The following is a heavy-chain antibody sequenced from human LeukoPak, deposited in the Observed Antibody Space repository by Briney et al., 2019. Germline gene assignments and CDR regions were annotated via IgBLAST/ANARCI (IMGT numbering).Heavy chain of an antibody. CDR1: GVTLSSYA. Sequence: GGSLRLSCAASGVTLSSYAMSWARQAPGKGLEWVSGISSSGSGGNTYYADSVKGRFTISRDSSKNTLFLHMNTLRAEDTAIYYCAKEVGLRGGNYWGQGTLVTVSS. CDR2: ISSSGSGGNT. CDR3: AKEVGLRGGNY. J-gene: IGHJ4*02. V-gene: IGHV3-23*01. D-gene: IGHD2-2*01.